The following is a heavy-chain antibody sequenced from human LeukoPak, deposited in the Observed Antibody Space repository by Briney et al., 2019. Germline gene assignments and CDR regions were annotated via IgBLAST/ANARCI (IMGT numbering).Heavy chain of an antibody. CDR1: GGSFSGYY. D-gene: IGHD3-10*01. J-gene: IGHJ5*02. CDR3: ARNRKGYYYGSGSYYNYNWFDP. CDR2: INHSGST. V-gene: IGHV4-34*01. Sequence: SETLSLTCAVYGGSFSGYYWSWIRQPPGKGLEWIGEINHSGSTNYNPSLKSRVTISVDTSKNQFSLKLSSVTAADTAVYYCARNRKGYYYGSGSYYNYNWFDPWGQGTLVTVSS.